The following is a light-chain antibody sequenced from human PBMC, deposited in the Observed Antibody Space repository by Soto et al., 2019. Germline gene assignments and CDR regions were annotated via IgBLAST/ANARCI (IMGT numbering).Light chain of an antibody. CDR1: GSDIATFNY. CDR3: NSYTTLSNRV. Sequence: ALAQPASVSGSPGQSITISCTGSGSDIATFNYVSWYQQYPGTAPKLLIYQVTSRASGVSHRFSGSKSGNTAALTISGLQPEDEAEYYCNSYTTLSNRVFGTGTKVTVL. V-gene: IGLV2-14*01. CDR2: QVT. J-gene: IGLJ1*01.